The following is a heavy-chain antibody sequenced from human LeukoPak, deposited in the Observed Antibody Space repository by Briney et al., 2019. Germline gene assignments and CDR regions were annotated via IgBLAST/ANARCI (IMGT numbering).Heavy chain of an antibody. J-gene: IGHJ5*02. CDR3: ARESGIGYFDP. Sequence: PGGSLRLSCAASGFTFNNFGMTWVRQAPGKGLEWVSSISGGGGGSAYYADSVKGRFTISGDNSKDTLCLQMNSLRAEDTAVYYCARESGIGYFDPWGQGTLVTVSA. CDR2: ISGGGGGSA. D-gene: IGHD5-18*01. V-gene: IGHV3-23*01. CDR1: GFTFNNFG.